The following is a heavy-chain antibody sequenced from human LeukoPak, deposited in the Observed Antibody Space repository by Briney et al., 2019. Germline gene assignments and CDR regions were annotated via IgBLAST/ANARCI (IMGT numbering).Heavy chain of an antibody. J-gene: IGHJ4*02. CDR3: VRGGYYYYFES. Sequence: GGSLRLSCAASGFTFSSDWMHWVRLASGKGLVWVSRIKSDGSGTTYADSVKGRFSISIDNAKNTLYLQMNRLRAEDTAVYYCVRGGYYYYFESWGQGTLVTVSS. CDR2: IKSDGSGT. D-gene: IGHD3-22*01. CDR1: GFTFSSDW. V-gene: IGHV3-74*01.